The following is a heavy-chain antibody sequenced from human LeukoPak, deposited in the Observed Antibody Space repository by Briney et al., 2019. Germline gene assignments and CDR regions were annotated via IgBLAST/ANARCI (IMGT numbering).Heavy chain of an antibody. CDR1: GFTFSSYG. D-gene: IGHD3-10*02. J-gene: IGHJ6*04. V-gene: IGHV3-23*01. Sequence: PGGSLRLSCAAYGFTFSSYGMSWVRQAPGKGLEWVSAISGSGGSTYYADSVKGRFTISRDNSKNTLYLQMSSLRAEDTAVYYCAELGITMIGGVWGKGTTVTISS. CDR2: ISGSGGST. CDR3: AELGITMIGGV.